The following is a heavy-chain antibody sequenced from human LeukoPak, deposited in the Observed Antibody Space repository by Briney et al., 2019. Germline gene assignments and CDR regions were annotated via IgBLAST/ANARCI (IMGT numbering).Heavy chain of an antibody. CDR2: ISTRSTYT. CDR3: APWIVGGFWADY. CDR1: KFTFYDYV. J-gene: IGHJ4*02. Sequence: GGSLRLSCAASKFTFYDYVMTWVRQAPGKGLEWVSAISTRSTYTYYADPVRGRFTISRDDSKNTLYLQMNRLRVDDTARYYCAPWIVGGFWADYWGQGALVTVSS. V-gene: IGHV3-23*01. D-gene: IGHD1-26*01.